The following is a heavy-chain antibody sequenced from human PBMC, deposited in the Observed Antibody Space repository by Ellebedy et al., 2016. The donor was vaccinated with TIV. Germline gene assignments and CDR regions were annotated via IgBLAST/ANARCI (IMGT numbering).Heavy chain of an antibody. J-gene: IGHJ4*02. CDR1: GGSISSSGYY. CDR2: IYDSGRT. D-gene: IGHD6-6*01. V-gene: IGHV4-39*07. CDR3: ARGWSIAARPVFFDY. Sequence: GSLRLSXTVSGGSISSSGYYWGWIRQPPGKGLEWIGSIYDSGRTHYNPSLKSRVTISVDTSKNQFSLKLSSVTAADTAVYYCARGWSIAARPVFFDYWGQGTLVTVSS.